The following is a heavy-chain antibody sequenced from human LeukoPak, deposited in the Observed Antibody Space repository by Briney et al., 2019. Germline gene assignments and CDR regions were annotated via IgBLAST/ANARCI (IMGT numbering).Heavy chain of an antibody. CDR2: INHSGST. D-gene: IGHD6-19*01. Sequence: PSETLSLTCAVYGGSFSGYYWSWIRQPPGKGLEWIGEINHSGSTNYNPSLKSRVTISVDTSKNQFSLKLSSVTAADTAVYYCARNSGWKNYYFDYWGQGTLVTVSS. V-gene: IGHV4-34*01. CDR1: GGSFSGYY. J-gene: IGHJ4*02. CDR3: ARNSGWKNYYFDY.